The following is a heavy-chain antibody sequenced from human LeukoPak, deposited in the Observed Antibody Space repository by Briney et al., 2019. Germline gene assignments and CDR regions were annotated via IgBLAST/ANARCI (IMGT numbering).Heavy chain of an antibody. D-gene: IGHD4-23*01. V-gene: IGHV3-11*05. CDR3: ARDIGYGGNSGYFDL. J-gene: IGHJ2*01. Sequence: GGSLRLSCAASGFTLSDYYMSWIRQAPGKGLEWVSYISSSSTYTNYADSVTGRFTISRDNAKNSLYLQMNSLRAEDTAVYYCARDIGYGGNSGYFDLWGRGTLVTVSS. CDR1: GFTLSDYY. CDR2: ISSSSTYT.